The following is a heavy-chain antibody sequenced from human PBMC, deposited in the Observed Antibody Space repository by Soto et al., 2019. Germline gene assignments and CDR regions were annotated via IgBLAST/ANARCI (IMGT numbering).Heavy chain of an antibody. D-gene: IGHD3-3*01. CDR2: MNPNSGNT. V-gene: IGHV1-8*01. CDR3: ARGGPGYSDFWSGYTNWSAP. CDR1: GYTFTSYD. J-gene: IGHJ5*02. Sequence: QVQLVQSGAEVKKPGASVKVSCKASGYTFTSYDINWVRQATGQGLEWMGWMNPNSGNTGYAQKFQGRVTMTRNTSLSPAYRGLSSLRSEDTAVYYCARGGPGYSDFWSGYTNWSAPWGQGTLVTVSS.